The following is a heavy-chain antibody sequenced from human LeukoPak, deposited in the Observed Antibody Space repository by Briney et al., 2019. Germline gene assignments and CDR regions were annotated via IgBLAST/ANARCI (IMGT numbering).Heavy chain of an antibody. Sequence: GGSLRLSCAASGFTFTSYGIHWVRQAPGKGLEWVAFIRYDGSKKYYADSVKGRFPISRANSKTTLYLQMNSRRAKDTAVYYCAKGGWLLPIYFDYWGQGTLVAVSS. D-gene: IGHD3-22*01. CDR2: IRYDGSKK. J-gene: IGHJ4*02. CDR1: GFTFTSYG. CDR3: AKGGWLLPIYFDY. V-gene: IGHV3-30*02.